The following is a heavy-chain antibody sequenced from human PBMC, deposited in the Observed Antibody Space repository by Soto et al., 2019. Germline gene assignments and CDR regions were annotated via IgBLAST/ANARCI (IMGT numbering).Heavy chain of an antibody. V-gene: IGHV1-18*01. D-gene: IGHD5-18*01. J-gene: IGHJ4*02. CDR1: GYTFTSYG. CDR2: ISAYNGNT. Sequence: QVQLVQSGAEVKKPGASVKVSCKASGYTFTSYGISWVRQAPGQGLEWLGWISAYNGNTHYAQKLQGRVTMTTDTSTSTAYMELRSLRSDDTAVYYCASSLLVGYGLEGESDWGQGALVTVSS. CDR3: ASSLLVGYGLEGESD.